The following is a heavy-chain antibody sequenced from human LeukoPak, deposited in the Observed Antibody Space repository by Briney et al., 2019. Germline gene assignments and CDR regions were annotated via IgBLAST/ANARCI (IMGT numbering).Heavy chain of an antibody. D-gene: IGHD3-10*01. CDR1: GFTFSSYS. Sequence: GGSLRLSCAASGFTFSSYSMNWVRQAPGKGLEWVSSISSSSSYIYYADSMKGRFTISRDNARNSLYLQMNSLRAEDTAVYYCARDSPFGYCWGQGTLVTVSS. J-gene: IGHJ4*02. CDR3: ARDSPFGYC. CDR2: ISSSSSYI. V-gene: IGHV3-21*01.